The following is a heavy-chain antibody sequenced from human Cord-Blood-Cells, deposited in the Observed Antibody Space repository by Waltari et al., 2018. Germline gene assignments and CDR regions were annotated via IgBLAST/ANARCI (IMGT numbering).Heavy chain of an antibody. D-gene: IGHD3-3*01. V-gene: IGHV3-21*01. CDR1: GFTFSSYS. J-gene: IGHJ6*02. Sequence: EVQLVESGGGLVKPGGSLRLSCAASGFTFSSYSMNWVRQAPGKGLEWVSSISSSSSYIYYADSVKGRFTISRDNAKNSLYLQMNSLRAEDTAAYYCARADDFWSGYYYYYYGMDVWGQGTTVTVSS. CDR3: ARADDFWSGYYYYYYGMDV. CDR2: ISSSSSYI.